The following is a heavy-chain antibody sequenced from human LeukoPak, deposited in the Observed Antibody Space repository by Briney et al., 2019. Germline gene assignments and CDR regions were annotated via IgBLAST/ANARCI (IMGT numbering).Heavy chain of an antibody. Sequence: GASVKVSCKVSGYTLTELSMHWVRQAPGKGLEWMGGLDPEDGETIYAQKFQGRVTMTEDTSTDTAYMELSNLRSEDTAVYYCATIPTTVTWFDYWGQGTLVTVSS. J-gene: IGHJ4*02. CDR1: GYTLTELS. CDR3: ATIPTTVTWFDY. V-gene: IGHV1-24*01. CDR2: LDPEDGET. D-gene: IGHD4-17*01.